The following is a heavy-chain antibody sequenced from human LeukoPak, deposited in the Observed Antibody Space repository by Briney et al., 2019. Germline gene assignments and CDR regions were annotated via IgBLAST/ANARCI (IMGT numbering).Heavy chain of an antibody. CDR2: INHSGST. CDR3: ARQGGTYYGSGSYYPHRNFDY. J-gene: IGHJ4*02. CDR1: GRSIRSSTYN. D-gene: IGHD3-10*01. V-gene: IGHV4-39*01. Sequence: PSETLSLTCTVSGRSIRSSTYNWGWIRQPPGKGLEWLGEINHSGSTNYNPSLKSRVTLSVDTSKNQFSLKLSSVTAADTAVYYCARQGGTYYGSGSYYPHRNFDYWGQGTLVTVSS.